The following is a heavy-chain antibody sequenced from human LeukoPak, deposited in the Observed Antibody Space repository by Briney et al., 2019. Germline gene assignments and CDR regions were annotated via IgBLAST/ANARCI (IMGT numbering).Heavy chain of an antibody. CDR1: GGSISSYY. CDR3: AKGSRYYYYYYMDV. J-gene: IGHJ6*03. D-gene: IGHD6-13*01. V-gene: IGHV3-23*01. CDR2: ISGSGGST. Sequence: ETLSLTCTVSGGSISSYYWSWIRQPPGKGLEWVSAISGSGGSTYYADSVKGRFTISRDNSKNTLYLQMNSLRAEDTAVYYCAKGSRYYYYYYMDVWGKGTTVTVSS.